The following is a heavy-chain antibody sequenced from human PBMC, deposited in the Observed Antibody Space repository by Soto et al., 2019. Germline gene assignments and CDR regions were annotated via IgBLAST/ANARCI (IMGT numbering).Heavy chain of an antibody. J-gene: IGHJ4*02. CDR3: ARLSPYDYDSSGYYSDY. CDR1: GFSLSNARMG. D-gene: IGHD3-22*01. CDR2: IFSNDEK. Sequence: SGPTLVNPTETLTLTCTVSGFSLSNARMGVSWIRQPPGKALEWLAHIFSNDEKSYSTSLKGRLTISKDTSKSQVVLTMTNMDPVDTATYYCARLSPYDYDSSGYYSDYWGQGTLVTVSS. V-gene: IGHV2-26*01.